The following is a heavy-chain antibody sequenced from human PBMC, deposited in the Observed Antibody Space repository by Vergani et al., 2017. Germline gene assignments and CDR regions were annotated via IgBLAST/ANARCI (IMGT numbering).Heavy chain of an antibody. J-gene: IGHJ6*02. V-gene: IGHV1-2*02. D-gene: IGHD5-24*01. CDR3: ARVDGYKDDDYYGMDV. Sequence: QVQLVQSGAEVKKPGASVKVSCKASGYTFTGYYMHWVRQAPGQGLEWMGWIHPNSGGTNYAQKFQGRDSMTRDTSISTAYMELSRLRSDDTAVYYCARVDGYKDDDYYGMDVWGQGTTVTVSS. CDR1: GYTFTGYY. CDR2: IHPNSGGT.